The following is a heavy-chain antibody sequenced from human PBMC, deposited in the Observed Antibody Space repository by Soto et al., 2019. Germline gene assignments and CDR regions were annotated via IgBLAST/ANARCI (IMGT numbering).Heavy chain of an antibody. D-gene: IGHD6-13*01. CDR3: ARETGYTTTWTNWFDP. CDR1: GFTFSSYT. J-gene: IGHJ5*02. V-gene: IGHV3-21*02. CDR2: ISSSGDYT. Sequence: EVQLVESGGGLVKPGGSLRLSCAASGFTFSSYTMNWVRQAPGKGLEWVSSISSSGDYTYYADSMKGRVTISRDNAKNSLDLRVSSLRAADTAFYYCARETGYTTTWTNWFDPWGQGTLVTVSS.